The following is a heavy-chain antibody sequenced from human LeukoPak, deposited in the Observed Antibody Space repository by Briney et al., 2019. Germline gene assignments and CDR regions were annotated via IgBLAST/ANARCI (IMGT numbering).Heavy chain of an antibody. Sequence: GRSLRLSCAASGFTFSTDGMSWVRQAAGKGLEWVAVISHDGSTKYYADSVKGRFTISRDNSKNTLYLQMNSLRAEDTAVYYCAKEFSQYRSRNFDYWAKGHVLSVSS. CDR3: AKEFSQYRSRNFDY. CDR2: ISHDGSTK. J-gene: IGHJ4*02. D-gene: IGHD6-13*01. V-gene: IGHV3-30*18. CDR1: GFTFSTDG.